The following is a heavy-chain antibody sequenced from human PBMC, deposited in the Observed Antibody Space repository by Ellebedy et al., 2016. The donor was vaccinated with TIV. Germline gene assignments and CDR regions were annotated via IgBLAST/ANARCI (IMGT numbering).Heavy chain of an antibody. V-gene: IGHV3-30*04. J-gene: IGHJ4*02. CDR3: ARDGSSDDYDPYFPYYFDY. CDR1: GFAFDSYA. Sequence: GGSLRLSXAASGFAFDSYAMHWVRQAPGKGLEWVAILSYDGTNIYYADSVKGRFTISRDDSKNTLYLQVNSLRTEDTTVYYCARDGSSDDYDPYFPYYFDYWGQGTLVTVSS. D-gene: IGHD3-22*01. CDR2: LSYDGTNI.